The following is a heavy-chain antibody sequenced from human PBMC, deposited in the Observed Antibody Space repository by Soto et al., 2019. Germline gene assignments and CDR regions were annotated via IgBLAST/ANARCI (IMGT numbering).Heavy chain of an antibody. CDR1: GFTFTDYY. D-gene: IGHD5-12*01. J-gene: IGHJ5*02. CDR3: ARERAPDIRFDP. V-gene: IGHV3-11*01. CDR2: ISVRGDVI. Sequence: QVQLVESGGGLVKPGGSLRLSCAASGFTFTDYYMSWIRQIPGKGLEWISYISVRGDVIHYIDSVKGRFTISRDNAKNSVFLQMDSLRVEDSAIYYCARERAPDIRFDPWGQGTLVTVSS.